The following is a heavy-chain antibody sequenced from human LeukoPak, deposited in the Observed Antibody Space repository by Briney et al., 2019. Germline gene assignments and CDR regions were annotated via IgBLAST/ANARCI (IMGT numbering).Heavy chain of an antibody. CDR3: ARALLPYCSGGSCHYYYGMDV. D-gene: IGHD2-15*01. CDR1: GFTFSSYD. V-gene: IGHV3-13*01. Sequence: GGSLRLSCAASGFTFSSYDMHWVRQATGKGLGWVSAIGTAGDTYYPGSVKGRFTISRENAKNSLYLQMNSLRAGDTAVYYCARALLPYCSGGSCHYYYGMDVWGQGTTVTVSS. J-gene: IGHJ6*02. CDR2: IGTAGDT.